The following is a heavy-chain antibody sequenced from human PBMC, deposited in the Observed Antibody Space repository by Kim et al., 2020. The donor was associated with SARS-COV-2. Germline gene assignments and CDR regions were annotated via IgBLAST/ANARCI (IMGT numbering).Heavy chain of an antibody. V-gene: IGHV5-51*01. D-gene: IGHD6-13*01. J-gene: IGHJ3*02. CDR3: ARRNIATSFHSFDI. Sequence: GESLKISCKGSGYTFTNYWIGWVRQMPGKGLEWMGIIYPGDSDTRYRPSFQGQVTILADKSISTAYLQWRSLKASDTAMYYCARRNIATSFHSFDIWGQGKMVTVSS. CDR2: IYPGDSDT. CDR1: GYTFTNYW.